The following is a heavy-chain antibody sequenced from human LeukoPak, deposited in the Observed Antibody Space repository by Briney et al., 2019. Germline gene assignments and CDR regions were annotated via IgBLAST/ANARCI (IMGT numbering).Heavy chain of an antibody. Sequence: PSETLSLTCTVSGDSISSYYWSWMRQTPVKGLEWIGCIHISGTTIYNPSLKSRVTISVDTSKNQFSLKLSSVTAADAAVYYCARGYFDTSGYSNPFDHWGPGTLVTVSS. V-gene: IGHV4-4*08. J-gene: IGHJ4*02. D-gene: IGHD3-22*01. CDR2: IHISGTT. CDR3: ARGYFDTSGYSNPFDH. CDR1: GDSISSYY.